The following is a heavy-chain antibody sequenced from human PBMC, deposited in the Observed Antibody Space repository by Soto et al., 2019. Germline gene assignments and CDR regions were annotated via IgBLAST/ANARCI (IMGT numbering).Heavy chain of an antibody. CDR3: AKGGYNFGLDP. V-gene: IGHV3-23*01. Sequence: PGESLKISCAASGFTFSSSAMSWVRQAPGKGLEWVSAISESGDNTFYADSVKGRFTISRDNTKSTLYLQMSSLRAEDTALYFCAKGGYNFGLDPWGQGTLVTVSS. D-gene: IGHD5-18*01. CDR2: ISESGDNT. CDR1: GFTFSSSA. J-gene: IGHJ5*02.